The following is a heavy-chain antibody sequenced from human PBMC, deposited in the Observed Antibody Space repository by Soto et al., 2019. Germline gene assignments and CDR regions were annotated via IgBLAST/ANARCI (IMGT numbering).Heavy chain of an antibody. CDR2: IYYSGST. CDR3: ARFAGATSDF. V-gene: IGHV4-31*03. J-gene: IGHJ4*02. CDR1: GASITSGGYF. D-gene: IGHD3-10*01. Sequence: QVQLQESGPGLVKPSQTLSLTCTVSGASITSGGYFWTWIRQHPGKGLEWIGYIYYSGSTYYNPSLKCRVTMSVDTSKKQFSLKLSSVTAADTAMYYCARFAGATSDFWGQGTLVTVSS.